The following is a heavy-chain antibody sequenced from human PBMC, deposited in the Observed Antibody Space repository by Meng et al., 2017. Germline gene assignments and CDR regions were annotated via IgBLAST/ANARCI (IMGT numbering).Heavy chain of an antibody. D-gene: IGHD3-22*01. Sequence: ASVKVSCKASGYTFTSYYMHWVRQAPGQGLEWMGIINPSGGSTSYAQKFQGRVTMTRDTSTSTVYMELSSLRSEDTAVYYCARAYSSGYYYFDYFDYWGQGTLVIVSS. CDR2: INPSGGST. CDR1: GYTFTSYY. J-gene: IGHJ4*02. V-gene: IGHV1-46*01. CDR3: ARAYSSGYYYFDYFDY.